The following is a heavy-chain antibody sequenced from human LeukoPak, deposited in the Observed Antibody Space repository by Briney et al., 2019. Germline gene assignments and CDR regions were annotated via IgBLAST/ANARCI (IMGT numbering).Heavy chain of an antibody. V-gene: IGHV3-23*01. CDR3: AKDWDYGSGGYYKAEYFQH. J-gene: IGHJ1*01. Sequence: GGSLRLSCAASGFTFSSYAMSWVRQAPGKGLEWVSAISGSGGSTYYADSVKGRFTISRDNSKNTLYLQMNSLRAEDTAVYYCAKDWDYGSGGYYKAEYFQHWGQGTLVTVSS. D-gene: IGHD3-10*01. CDR1: GFTFSSYA. CDR2: ISGSGGST.